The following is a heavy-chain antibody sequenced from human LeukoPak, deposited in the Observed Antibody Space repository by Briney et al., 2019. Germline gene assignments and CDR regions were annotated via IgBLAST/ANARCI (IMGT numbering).Heavy chain of an antibody. CDR2: ISGSGGST. D-gene: IGHD5-18*01. CDR3: AKGGRYSYGRNYFDY. J-gene: IGHJ4*02. Sequence: GSLRLSCAASGFPFSSYAMSWVRQAPGKGLEWVSAISGSGGSTYYADSVKGRFTISRDNSKNTLYLQMNSLRAEDTAVYYCAKGGRYSYGRNYFDYWGQGTLVTVSS. CDR1: GFPFSSYA. V-gene: IGHV3-23*01.